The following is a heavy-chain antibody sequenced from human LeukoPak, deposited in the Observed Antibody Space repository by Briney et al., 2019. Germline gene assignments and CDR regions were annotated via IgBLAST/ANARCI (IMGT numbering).Heavy chain of an antibody. Sequence: GGSLRLSCAASGFTFSSYAMHWVRQAPGKGLEWVAFIRYDGSNKYYADSVKGRFTISRDNSKNTLYLQMNSLRAEDTAVYYCAKTPGYCSSTSCPMVYYFDYWGQGTLVTVSS. CDR3: AKTPGYCSSTSCPMVYYFDY. CDR2: IRYDGSNK. D-gene: IGHD2-2*01. J-gene: IGHJ4*02. CDR1: GFTFSSYA. V-gene: IGHV3-30*02.